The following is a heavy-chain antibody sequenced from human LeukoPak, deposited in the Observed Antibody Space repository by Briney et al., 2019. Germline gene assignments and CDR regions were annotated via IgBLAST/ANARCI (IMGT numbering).Heavy chain of an antibody. D-gene: IGHD5-18*01. CDR2: IYYSGST. J-gene: IGHJ6*02. V-gene: IGHV4-31*03. CDR1: GGSISSGGYY. CDR3: ASSGYSYADPGYYYYGMDV. Sequence: SETPSLTCTVSGGSISSGGYYWSWIRQHPGKGLEWIGYIYYSGSTYYNPSLNSRVTISVDTSKNQFSLKLSSVTAADTAVYYCASSGYSYADPGYYYYGMDVWGQGTTVTVSS.